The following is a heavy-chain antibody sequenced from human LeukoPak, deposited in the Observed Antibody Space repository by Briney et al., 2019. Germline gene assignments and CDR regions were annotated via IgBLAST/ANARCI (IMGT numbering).Heavy chain of an antibody. Sequence: PSGTLSLTCTVSGGSISSGTYYWHWIRQPAGTGLEWIGRIYTSGSTNYNPSLKSRVTISVDTSKNQFSLKLTSVTAADTAMYYCARGPYDTSANDAFDIWGQGTMDSVSS. CDR2: IYTSGST. CDR3: ARGPYDTSANDAFDI. CDR1: GGSISSGTYY. V-gene: IGHV4-61*02. J-gene: IGHJ3*02. D-gene: IGHD3-22*01.